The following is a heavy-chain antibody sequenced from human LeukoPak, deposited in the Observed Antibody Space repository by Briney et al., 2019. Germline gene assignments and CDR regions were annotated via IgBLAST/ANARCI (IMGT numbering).Heavy chain of an antibody. V-gene: IGHV3-73*01. CDR3: TRLGDDFGFRY. CDR1: GFTFSGSA. J-gene: IGHJ4*02. Sequence: GGSLRLSCAASGFTFSGSATHWVRQASGKGLEWVGRIKSKTNNFATAYAASVKGRFTIFRDDSKNTAYLQMNSLKTEDTAVYYCTRLGDDFGFRYWGQGTLVTVSS. CDR2: IKSKTNNFAT. D-gene: IGHD2-21*02.